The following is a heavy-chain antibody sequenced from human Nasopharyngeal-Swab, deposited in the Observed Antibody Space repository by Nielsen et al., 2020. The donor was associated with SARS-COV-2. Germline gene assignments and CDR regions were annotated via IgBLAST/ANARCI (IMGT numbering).Heavy chain of an antibody. J-gene: IGHJ4*02. CDR2: ISWNSGSI. D-gene: IGHD6-6*01. CDR3: AKWGSSSRHFDY. Sequence: GGSLRLSCAASGFTFDDYAMHWVRQASGKGLEWVSGISWNSGSIGYADSVKGRFTISRDNAKNSLYLQMNSLRAEDTALYYCAKWGSSSRHFDYWGQGTLVTVSS. CDR1: GFTFDDYA. V-gene: IGHV3-9*01.